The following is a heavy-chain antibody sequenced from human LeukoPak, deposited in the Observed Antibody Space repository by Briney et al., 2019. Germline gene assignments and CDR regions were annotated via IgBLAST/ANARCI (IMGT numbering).Heavy chain of an antibody. Sequence: PGGSLRLSCAASGFTFSSYGMHWVRQAPGKGLEWVAFIRYDGSNKYYADSVKGRFTISRDNSKNTLYLQMNSLRAEDTAVYYCAKDRSRIEVYYFDYWGQGTLVTVSS. D-gene: IGHD2-15*01. J-gene: IGHJ4*02. CDR1: GFTFSSYG. CDR2: IRYDGSNK. CDR3: AKDRSRIEVYYFDY. V-gene: IGHV3-30*02.